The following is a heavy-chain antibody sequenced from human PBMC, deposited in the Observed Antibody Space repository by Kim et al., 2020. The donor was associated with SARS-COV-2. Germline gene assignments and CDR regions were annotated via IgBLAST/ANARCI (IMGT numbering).Heavy chain of an antibody. D-gene: IGHD6-13*01. CDR3: AADSPYSSSWYPPYFDY. CDR2: IVVGSGNT. V-gene: IGHV1-58*01. J-gene: IGHJ4*02. Sequence: SVKVSCKASGFTFTSSAVQWVRQARGQRLEWIGWIVVGSGNTNYAQKFQERVTITRDMSTSTAYMELSSLRSEDTAVYYCAADSPYSSSWYPPYFDYWGQGTLVTVSS. CDR1: GFTFTSSA.